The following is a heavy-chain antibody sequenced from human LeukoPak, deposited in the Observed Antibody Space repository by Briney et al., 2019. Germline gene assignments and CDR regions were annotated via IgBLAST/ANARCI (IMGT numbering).Heavy chain of an antibody. CDR2: ISYDGSNK. D-gene: IGHD2-2*01. CDR1: GFTFSSYA. V-gene: IGHV3-30-3*01. CDR3: ARDHGIVREPYCSSTSCYPDY. J-gene: IGHJ4*02. Sequence: GGSLRLSCAASGFTFSSYAMHWVRQAPGKGLEWVAVISYDGSNKYYADSVKGRFTISRDNSKNTLYLQMNSLRAEDTAVYYCARDHGIVREPYCSSTSCYPDYWGQGTLVTVSS.